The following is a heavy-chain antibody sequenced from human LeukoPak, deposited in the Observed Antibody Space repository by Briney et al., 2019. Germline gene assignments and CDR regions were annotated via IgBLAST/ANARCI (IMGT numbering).Heavy chain of an antibody. CDR1: GYSISSGYY. CDR3: ARLLRPGDPTYYFDY. Sequence: SETLSLTCTVSGYSISSGYYWGWIRQPPGKGLEWIGSIYHTGSTYYNPSLKSRVTMSVDTSKNQFSLKLSSVTAADTAVYYCARLLRPGDPTYYFDYWGQGTLVTVSS. CDR2: IYHTGST. D-gene: IGHD4-17*01. J-gene: IGHJ4*02. V-gene: IGHV4-38-2*02.